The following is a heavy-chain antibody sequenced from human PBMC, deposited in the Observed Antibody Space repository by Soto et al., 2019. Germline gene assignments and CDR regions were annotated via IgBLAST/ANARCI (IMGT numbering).Heavy chain of an antibody. CDR1: GDTFTTYS. CDR3: ASARIGVAGNSVDY. V-gene: IGHV1-46*01. J-gene: IGHJ4*02. CDR2: INPSAGST. D-gene: IGHD6-19*01. Sequence: ASVKVSCKASGDTFTTYSIHWMRLVPGQGLEWMGLINPSAGSTSNAQKFQGRVTMTRDTSTSTVYMELSSLRSEDTALYYCASARIGVAGNSVDYWGQGTLVTVSS.